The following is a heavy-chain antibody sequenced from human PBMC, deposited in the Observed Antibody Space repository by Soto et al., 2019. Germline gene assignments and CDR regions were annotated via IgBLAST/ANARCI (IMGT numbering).Heavy chain of an antibody. Sequence: QGQLVQSGAEVKKPGSSVKVSCKASGGTFSSYAISWVRQAPGQGLEWMGGIIPIFGTANYAQKFQGRVTITADKATSTAYMELSSLRSEDTAVYYCARVVDTAMVTGSWFDPWGQGTLVTVSS. J-gene: IGHJ5*02. D-gene: IGHD5-18*01. V-gene: IGHV1-69*06. CDR2: IIPIFGTA. CDR3: ARVVDTAMVTGSWFDP. CDR1: GGTFSSYA.